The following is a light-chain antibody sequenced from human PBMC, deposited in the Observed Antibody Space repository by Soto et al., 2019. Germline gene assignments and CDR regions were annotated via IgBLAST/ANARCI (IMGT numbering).Light chain of an antibody. J-gene: IGKJ1*01. V-gene: IGKV3-20*01. CDR3: QQYGSSPWT. CDR2: GAS. Sequence: IMVTQSAAALSVSTGEGVTLSCGASQSVSSNLAWYQQRPGQAPRLLIYGASSRATGIPDRFSGSGSGTDFTLTISRLEPEDFAVYYCQQYGSSPWTFGQRTKVDIK. CDR1: QSVSSN.